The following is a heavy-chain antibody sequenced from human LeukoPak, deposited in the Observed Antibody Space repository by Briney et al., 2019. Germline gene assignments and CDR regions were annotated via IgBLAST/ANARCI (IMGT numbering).Heavy chain of an antibody. CDR2: INPNSGGT. CDR3: ARGYCTGGSCSGAWFDP. J-gene: IGHJ5*02. D-gene: IGHD2-15*01. CDR1: GYTFTDYQ. V-gene: IGHV1-2*02. Sequence: ASVKVSCKASGYTFTDYQMHWVRQAPGQGLEWMGWINPNSGGTNYAQKFQGRVTMTRDTSISTAYIELNRLRSDDTAVYYCARGYCTGGSCSGAWFDPWGQGTLVTVSS.